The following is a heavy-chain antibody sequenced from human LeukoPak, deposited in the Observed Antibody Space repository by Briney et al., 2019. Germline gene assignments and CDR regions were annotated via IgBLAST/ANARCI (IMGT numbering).Heavy chain of an antibody. D-gene: IGHD6-13*01. CDR1: GYTFTGHY. V-gene: IGHV1-2*02. CDR3: ATVVWQQFDY. Sequence: GASVKVSCKASGYTFTGHYMHWVRQAPGQGLEWMGWINPNSGGTNYAQKFQGRVTMTEDTSTDTAYMELSSLRSEDTAVYYCATVVWQQFDYWGQGTLVTVSS. J-gene: IGHJ4*02. CDR2: INPNSGGT.